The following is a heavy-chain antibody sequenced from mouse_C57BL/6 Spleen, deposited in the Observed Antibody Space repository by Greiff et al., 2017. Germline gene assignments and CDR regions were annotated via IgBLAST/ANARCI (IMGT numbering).Heavy chain of an antibody. CDR1: GYSITSGYD. CDR3: ARAYDYQAWFAY. J-gene: IGHJ3*01. Sequence: EVQLKESGPGMVKPSQSLSLTCTVTGYSITSGYDWHWIRHFPGNKLEWMGYISYSVSTNYNPSLKSRISITHATAKNHVFLKVNSVTTEDTATYYCARAYDYQAWFAYWGQGTLVTVSA. CDR2: ISYSVST. D-gene: IGHD2-4*01. V-gene: IGHV3-1*01.